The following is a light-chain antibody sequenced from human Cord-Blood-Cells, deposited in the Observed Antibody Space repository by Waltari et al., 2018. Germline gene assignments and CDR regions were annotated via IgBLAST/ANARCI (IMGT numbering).Light chain of an antibody. Sequence: EIVMTQSPATLSVSPGERATLSCRASQSVSSNLAWYQQKPGQAPRLLIYGASTRATGIPARFSGSVSETEFTLTISSLQSEDFAVYYCQQYNNWPLYTFGQGTKLEIK. CDR1: QSVSSN. V-gene: IGKV3-15*01. CDR2: GAS. J-gene: IGKJ2*01. CDR3: QQYNNWPLYT.